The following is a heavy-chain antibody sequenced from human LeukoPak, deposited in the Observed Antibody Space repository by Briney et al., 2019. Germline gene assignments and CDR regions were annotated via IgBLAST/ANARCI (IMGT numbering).Heavy chain of an antibody. J-gene: IGHJ4*02. V-gene: IGHV3-64D*06. Sequence: PGGSLRLSCSASGFTFSSYAMHWVRQAPGKGLEYVSAISSNGGSTYYADSVKGRFTISRDNSKNTLYLQMSSLRAEDTAVYYCVKDATYYGSGSYYNGFDYWGQGTLVTVSS. CDR2: ISSNGGST. CDR1: GFTFSSYA. CDR3: VKDATYYGSGSYYNGFDY. D-gene: IGHD3-10*01.